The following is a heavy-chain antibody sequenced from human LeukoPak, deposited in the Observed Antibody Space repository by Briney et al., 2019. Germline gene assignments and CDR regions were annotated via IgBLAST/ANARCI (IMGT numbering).Heavy chain of an antibody. CDR3: ARDVGEIYDSSGYDSIAFDY. Sequence: GGSLRLSCAASGFTFSSYSMNWARQAPGKGLEWLSYISSSSRTIYYADSVKGRFTISRDNAKNSLYLQMNSLRAEDTAVYYCARDVGEIYDSSGYDSIAFDYWGQGTLVTVSS. CDR1: GFTFSSYS. CDR2: ISSSSRTI. D-gene: IGHD3-22*01. V-gene: IGHV3-48*01. J-gene: IGHJ4*02.